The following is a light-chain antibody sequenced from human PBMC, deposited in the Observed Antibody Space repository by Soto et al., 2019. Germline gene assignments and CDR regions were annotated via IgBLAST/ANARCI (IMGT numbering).Light chain of an antibody. CDR3: QQYDSWPPYT. V-gene: IGKV3-15*01. CDR2: GAS. CDR1: QSISIN. Sequence: TLSCRASQSISINLAWYQQKLGQAPRLLIYGASTRATDIPARFSGSGSGTEFTLTISSLQSEDFAIYYCQQYDSWPPYTFGLGTKVDIK. J-gene: IGKJ2*01.